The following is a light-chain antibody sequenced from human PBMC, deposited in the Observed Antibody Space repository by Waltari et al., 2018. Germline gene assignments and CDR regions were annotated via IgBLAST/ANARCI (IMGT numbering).Light chain of an antibody. V-gene: IGLV1-40*01. CDR2: AKS. CDR1: SSNIGAGYD. CDR3: QSNDSSLSGYV. J-gene: IGLJ1*01. Sequence: QSVLTQPPSVSGAPGQRVTISCTGSSSNIGAGYDVHWYQQLPGTAPKLRFYAKSNRPSGVPDRFSGSKSGTSASLAITGIQAEDEADYYCQSNDSSLSGYVFGTGTKVTVL.